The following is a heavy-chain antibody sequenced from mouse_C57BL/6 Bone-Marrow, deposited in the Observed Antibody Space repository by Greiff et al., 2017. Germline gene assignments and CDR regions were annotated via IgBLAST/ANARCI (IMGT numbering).Heavy chain of an antibody. V-gene: IGHV1-15*01. J-gene: IGHJ1*03. CDR1: GYTFTDYE. CDR3: TAGLSWYFDV. D-gene: IGHD6-5*01. Sequence: VQLQQSGAELVRPGASVTLSCKASGYTFTDYEMHWVKQTPVHGLEWIGAIDPETGGTAYNQKFKGQAILTADKSSSTAYMELRSLTSEDSAVYYCTAGLSWYFDVWGTGTTVTVSS. CDR2: IDPETGGT.